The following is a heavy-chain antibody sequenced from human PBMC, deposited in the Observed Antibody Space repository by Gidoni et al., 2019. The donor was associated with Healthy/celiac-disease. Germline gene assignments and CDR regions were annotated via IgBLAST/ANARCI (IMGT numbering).Heavy chain of an antibody. Sequence: QVQLVQSGAEVKKPGASVKVSCKASGYTFTSYDINWVRQATGQGLEWMGWMNPNSGNTGYAQKFQGRVTMTRNTSISTAYMELSSLRSEDTAVYYCARVPGYCSSTSCYTQYYYYGMDVWGQGTTVTVSS. J-gene: IGHJ6*02. CDR1: GYTFTSYD. D-gene: IGHD2-2*02. CDR2: MNPNSGNT. V-gene: IGHV1-8*01. CDR3: ARVPGYCSSTSCYTQYYYYGMDV.